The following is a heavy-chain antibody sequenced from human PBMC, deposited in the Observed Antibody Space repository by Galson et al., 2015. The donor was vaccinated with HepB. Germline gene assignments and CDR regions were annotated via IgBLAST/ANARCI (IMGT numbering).Heavy chain of an antibody. CDR1: GYTFTSYG. J-gene: IGHJ6*02. Sequence: SVKVSCKASGYTFTSYGISWVRQAPGQGLEWMGWISAYNGNTNYAQKLQGRVTMTTDTSTSTAYMELRSLRSDDTAVYYCARQLHDPYYYGMDVWGQGTTVTVSS. D-gene: IGHD4-23*01. CDR2: ISAYNGNT. CDR3: ARQLHDPYYYGMDV. V-gene: IGHV1-18*01.